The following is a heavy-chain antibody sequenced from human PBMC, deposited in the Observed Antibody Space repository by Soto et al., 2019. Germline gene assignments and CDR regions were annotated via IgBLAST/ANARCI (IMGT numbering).Heavy chain of an antibody. Sequence: SETLSLTCIVSGGSISSYYWSWIRQPAGKGLEYIGRIYSSGSTNYNPSLKSRVTMSVDTFKNQVSLNLSSVTAADTAVYHCARGHGDYVDYWGQGTLVTVSS. CDR2: IYSSGST. CDR1: GGSISSYY. V-gene: IGHV4-4*07. J-gene: IGHJ4*02. D-gene: IGHD4-17*01. CDR3: ARGHGDYVDY.